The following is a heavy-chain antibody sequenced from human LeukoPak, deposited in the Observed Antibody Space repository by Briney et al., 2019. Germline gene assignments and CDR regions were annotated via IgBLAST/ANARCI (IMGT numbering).Heavy chain of an antibody. Sequence: SETLSLTCTVSGGSISSSSHFWGWIRQPPGKGLEWIGSIYYIGSTYYHSSLKSRLTISVNTSKNQFSLKLSSVTAADTAVFYCARLDNWNGYYFDYWGQGTLVTVSS. D-gene: IGHD1-20*01. J-gene: IGHJ4*02. V-gene: IGHV4-39*01. CDR3: ARLDNWNGYYFDY. CDR2: IYYIGST. CDR1: GGSISSSSHF.